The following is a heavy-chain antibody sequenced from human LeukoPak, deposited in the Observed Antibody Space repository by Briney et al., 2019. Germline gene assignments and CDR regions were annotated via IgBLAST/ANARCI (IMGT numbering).Heavy chain of an antibody. CDR3: ARAFRSTDIRARPLDV. Sequence: GGSLRLSCAASRFTFSNYVMHWVRQAPGKGLEWVAIISYDGSDKYYADSVKGRFAISRDYSNSTLFLQMNSLKTEDTAVYYCARAFRSTDIRARPLDVWGKGTTVTVSS. CDR1: RFTFSNYV. D-gene: IGHD5-12*01. V-gene: IGHV3-30*09. J-gene: IGHJ6*04. CDR2: ISYDGSDK.